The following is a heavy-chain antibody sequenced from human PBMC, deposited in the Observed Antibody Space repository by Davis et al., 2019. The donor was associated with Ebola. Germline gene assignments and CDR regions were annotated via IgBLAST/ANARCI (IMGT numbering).Heavy chain of an antibody. V-gene: IGHV3-53*01. CDR3: AKDRGVATYYYYGMDV. J-gene: IGHJ6*04. D-gene: IGHD5-12*01. CDR1: GFTVTNSY. CDR2: IYSGGDT. Sequence: GESLKISCVASGFTVTNSYMSWVRQAPGKGLEWVSVIYSGGDTYYADSVKGRFTISRHNSKNTVYLQMNSLRAEDTAVYYCAKDRGVATYYYYGMDVWGKGTTVTVSS.